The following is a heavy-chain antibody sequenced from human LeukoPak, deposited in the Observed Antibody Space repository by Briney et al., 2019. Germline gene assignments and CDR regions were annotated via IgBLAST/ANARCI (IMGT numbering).Heavy chain of an antibody. Sequence: GGSLRLSCAASGFTFSEYYMSWIRQAPGKGREWVSYISSSGSTIYYADSVKGRFTISRDNAKNSLYLQMNSLRAEDTAVYYCARATPRGMRAIVYWGQGTLVTVSS. CDR1: GFTFSEYY. D-gene: IGHD2/OR15-2a*01. CDR3: ARATPRGMRAIVY. V-gene: IGHV3-11*04. CDR2: ISSSGSTI. J-gene: IGHJ4*02.